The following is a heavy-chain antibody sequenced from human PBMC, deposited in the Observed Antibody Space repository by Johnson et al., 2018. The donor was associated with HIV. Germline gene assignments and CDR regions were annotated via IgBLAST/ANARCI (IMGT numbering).Heavy chain of an antibody. CDR3: AKTEDRGYRMETGAFDI. CDR1: GFTFDDYG. D-gene: IGHD5-18*01. J-gene: IGHJ3*02. CDR2: IDWTGANA. V-gene: IGHV3-20*04. Sequence: VQLVESGGGVVQPGGSLRLSCAASGFTFDDYGMSWVRQAPGKGLEWVSGIDWTGANAGYADSVKGRFTISRDNSKNTLYLQMNSLRAEDTAVYYCAKTEDRGYRMETGAFDIWGQGTMVTVSS.